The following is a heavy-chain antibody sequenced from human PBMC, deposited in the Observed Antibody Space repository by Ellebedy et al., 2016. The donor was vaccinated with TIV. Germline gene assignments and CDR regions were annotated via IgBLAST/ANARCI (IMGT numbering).Heavy chain of an antibody. J-gene: IGHJ4*02. CDR2: FYHSGST. D-gene: IGHD5-12*01. V-gene: IGHV4-39*01. CDR3: ASPIRVAIDQFDY. Sequence: SETLSLTXTVSGGSISSNSYWGWIRQPPGKGLEWIGSFYHSGSTYYNPSLKNRVTISVDTSKNQFSLKLSSVTAADTALYYCASPIRVAIDQFDYWGQGTLVTVSS. CDR1: GGSISSNSY.